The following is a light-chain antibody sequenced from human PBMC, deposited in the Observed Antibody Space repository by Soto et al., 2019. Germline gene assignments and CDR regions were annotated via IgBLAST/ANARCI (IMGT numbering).Light chain of an antibody. CDR2: GAS. CDR1: QTISSSN. CDR3: QQYAGTPLT. Sequence: EIVLTQSPGTLSLSPGERAALSCRASQTISSSNLAWYQQRPVQAPRLLIFGASTRATGIPDRFSGSGSERDFTLTISRLEPEDSAVYYCQQYAGTPLTCGGGTKVEIK. J-gene: IGKJ4*01. V-gene: IGKV3-20*01.